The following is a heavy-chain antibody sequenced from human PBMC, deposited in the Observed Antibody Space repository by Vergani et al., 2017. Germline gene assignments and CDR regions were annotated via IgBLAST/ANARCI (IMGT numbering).Heavy chain of an antibody. V-gene: IGHV3-23*04. J-gene: IGHJ4*02. CDR1: GFTFSSYA. Sequence: VQLVESGGGVVQPGRSLRLSCAASGFTFSSYAMHWVRQAPGKGLEWVSAISGSGGSTYYADSVKGRFTISRDNSKNTLYLQMNSLRAEDTAVYYCAKDGRGAVAVRRADYWGQGTLVTVSS. CDR2: ISGSGGST. D-gene: IGHD6-19*01. CDR3: AKDGRGAVAVRRADY.